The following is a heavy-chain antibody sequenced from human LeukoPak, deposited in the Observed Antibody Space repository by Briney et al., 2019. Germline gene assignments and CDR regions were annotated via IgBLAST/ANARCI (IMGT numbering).Heavy chain of an antibody. CDR3: ARGSNRRRYYYYMDV. CDR2: MNPNSGNT. V-gene: IGHV1-8*02. Sequence: ASVKVSCKASGYTFTGYYMHWVRQAPGQGLEWMGWMNPNSGNTGYAQKFQGRVTMTRNTSISTAYMELSSLRPEDTAVYYCARGSNRRRYYYYMDVWGKGTTVTISS. CDR1: GYTFTGYY. J-gene: IGHJ6*03.